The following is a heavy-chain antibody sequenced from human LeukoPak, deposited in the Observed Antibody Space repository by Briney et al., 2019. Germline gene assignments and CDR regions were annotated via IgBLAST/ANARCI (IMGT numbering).Heavy chain of an antibody. Sequence: SETLSLTCTVSGGSISSYYWSWIRQPPGKGLEWIGYIYYSGSTNYNPSLKSRVTISVDTSKNQFSLKLSSVTAADTAVYYCARGRRGVMYFDYWGQGTLVTVSS. CDR3: ARGRRGVMYFDY. D-gene: IGHD3-16*01. CDR1: GGSISSYY. J-gene: IGHJ4*02. CDR2: IYYSGST. V-gene: IGHV4-59*01.